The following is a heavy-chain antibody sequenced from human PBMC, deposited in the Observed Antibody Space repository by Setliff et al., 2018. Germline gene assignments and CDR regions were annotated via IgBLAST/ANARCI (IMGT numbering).Heavy chain of an antibody. CDR3: AKDRCTGWYMVFN. D-gene: IGHD6-19*01. CDR1: GFTFGSTA. J-gene: IGHJ4*02. CDR2: ITFDGSNK. V-gene: IGHV3-30-3*01. Sequence: PGGSLRLSCAASGFTFGSTAMHWVRQAPGKGLEWVALITFDGSNKYYTDSVKGRFTISRDISKNTLYLQMNSLRPEDTAVYYCAKDRCTGWYMVFNWGQGTLVTVSS.